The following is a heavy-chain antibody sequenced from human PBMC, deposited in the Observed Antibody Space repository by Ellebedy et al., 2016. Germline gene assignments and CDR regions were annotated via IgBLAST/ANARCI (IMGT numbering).Heavy chain of an antibody. D-gene: IGHD2/OR15-2a*01. CDR1: GFTFSRYA. CDR2: IKQDGSQN. Sequence: GGSLRLXXAGSGFTFSRYAIHWVRQAPGRGLEWVANIKQDGSQNYYVDSVKGRFTISRDNAKNSLYLQMNSLRAEDTAMYYCGRIVWNCHSSSCSPGDYWGQGTLVTVSS. V-gene: IGHV3-7*01. J-gene: IGHJ4*02. CDR3: GRIVWNCHSSSCSPGDY.